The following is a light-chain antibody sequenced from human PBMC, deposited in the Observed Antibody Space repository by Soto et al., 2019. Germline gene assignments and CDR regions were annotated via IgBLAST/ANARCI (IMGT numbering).Light chain of an antibody. CDR1: QSVPKDY. CDR3: QQCSISPLT. V-gene: IGKV3-20*01. J-gene: IGKJ4*01. Sequence: EIVLTQSPGTLSLSPGERATLSCRASQSVPKDYLAWYQHKPGQAPRLLIHDASSRATGIPARFSGSGSGTDFSLTISRLQPEGFAVYYCQQCSISPLTFGGGTKVEIK. CDR2: DAS.